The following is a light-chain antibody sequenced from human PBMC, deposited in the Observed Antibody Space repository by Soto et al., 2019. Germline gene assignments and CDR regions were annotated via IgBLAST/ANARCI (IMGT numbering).Light chain of an antibody. J-gene: IGKJ5*01. CDR3: QQSFNTPYT. V-gene: IGKV1-39*01. CDR2: AAS. CDR1: QIISTY. Sequence: DIQMTQSPSSLSASVGDRVTITCRTSQIISTYLNWYQQKPGKAPKLLIYAASSLQSGVPSRFSGSGSGTDFTLTISSLQPGDFATYYCQQSFNTPYTFGQGTRLEIK.